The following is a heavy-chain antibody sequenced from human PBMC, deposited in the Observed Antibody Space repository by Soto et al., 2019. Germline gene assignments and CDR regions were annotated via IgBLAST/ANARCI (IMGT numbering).Heavy chain of an antibody. CDR3: AKSFAAAGRQIWFDS. V-gene: IGHV3-23*01. Sequence: HPGGSLRLSCAASGFTFRNCAMGWARQGPGTGLEWISFITNSGATKNYADSVRGRFTVSRDNSKNTLYLQMTGLRVEDTAIYYCAKSFAAAGRQIWFDSWGHGTLVTVSS. CDR1: GFTFRNCA. CDR2: ITNSGATK. D-gene: IGHD6-25*01. J-gene: IGHJ5*01.